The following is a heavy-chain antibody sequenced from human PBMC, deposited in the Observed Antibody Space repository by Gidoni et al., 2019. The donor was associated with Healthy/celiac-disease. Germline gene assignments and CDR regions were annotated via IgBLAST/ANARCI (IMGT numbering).Heavy chain of an antibody. Sequence: QVQLVQSGAEVKKPGSSVKVSCKASGGTFSSHSISWVRQALGQGLGWMGRSIPILGTANYAQKFQGRVTITADKSTSTAYMEMSSLRSEDTAVYYCARDISPPYSLGYERDLYYYYYGLDVWGQGTTVTVSS. V-gene: IGHV1-69*08. D-gene: IGHD2-15*01. CDR3: ARDISPPYSLGYERDLYYYYYGLDV. J-gene: IGHJ6*02. CDR1: GGTFSSHS. CDR2: SIPILGTA.